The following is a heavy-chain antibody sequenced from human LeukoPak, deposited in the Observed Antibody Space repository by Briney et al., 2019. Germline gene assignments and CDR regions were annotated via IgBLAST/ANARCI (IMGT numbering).Heavy chain of an antibody. Sequence: GESLKISCKGSEYSFTSYWIGWVRQMPGKGLEWMGIIYPGDSDTRYSPSFQGQVTISADKSISTAYLQWSSLKASDTAMYYCARQLKGYYDSSGYYGYWGQGTLVTVSS. V-gene: IGHV5-51*01. CDR1: EYSFTSYW. CDR3: ARQLKGYYDSSGYYGY. CDR2: IYPGDSDT. D-gene: IGHD3-22*01. J-gene: IGHJ4*02.